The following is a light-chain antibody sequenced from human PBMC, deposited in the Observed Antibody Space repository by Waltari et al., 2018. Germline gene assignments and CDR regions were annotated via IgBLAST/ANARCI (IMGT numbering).Light chain of an antibody. V-gene: IGKV1-39*01. J-gene: IGKJ1*01. CDR3: QQSYSTWT. Sequence: DIQMTQSPSSLSASVGDRVTITCRASQNINSFLNWYQQKPGRAPKLLIYAASSLHSGFPSRFSGSGSGTDYTLTISSLQPEDFATYYCQQSYSTWTSGQGTKVEIK. CDR1: QNINSF. CDR2: AAS.